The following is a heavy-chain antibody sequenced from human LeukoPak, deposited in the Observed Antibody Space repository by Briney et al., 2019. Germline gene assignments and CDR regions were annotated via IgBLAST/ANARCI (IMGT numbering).Heavy chain of an antibody. CDR2: IYPRDGST. D-gene: IGHD5-12*01. CDR3: ARRQDIVATISDYYFDY. V-gene: IGHV1-46*01. CDR1: GYTFTSNY. J-gene: IGHJ4*02. Sequence: ASVKVSCKASGYTFTSNYIHWVRQAPGQGLEWMGMIYPRDGSTSYAQKFQGRVTITADESTSTAYMELSSLRSEDTAVYYCARRQDIVATISDYYFDYWGQGTLVTVSS.